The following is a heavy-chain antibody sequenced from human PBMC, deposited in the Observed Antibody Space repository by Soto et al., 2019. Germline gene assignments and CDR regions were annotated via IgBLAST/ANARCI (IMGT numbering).Heavy chain of an antibody. CDR2: IYYSGST. CDR1: GGSISSSSYF. D-gene: IGHD6-19*01. CDR3: ARHYSSGSRNWFDP. J-gene: IGHJ5*02. Sequence: PSETLSLTCSVSGGSISSSSYFFFGVRQPPGKGLEWIGSIYYSGSTYYNPSLRSRVTISVDTSKNQFSLKLSSVTAADTAVFYCARHYSSGSRNWFDPWGQGTLVTVSS. V-gene: IGHV4-39*01.